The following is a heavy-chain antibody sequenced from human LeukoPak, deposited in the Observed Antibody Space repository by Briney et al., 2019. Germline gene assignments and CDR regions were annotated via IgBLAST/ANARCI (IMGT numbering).Heavy chain of an antibody. CDR3: AREVTPNDAFDI. CDR1: GFTFSSYS. Sequence: GGSLRLSCAASGFTFSSYSMNWVRQAPGKGLEWVSSISSSSSSYIYYADSVKGRFTISRDNAKNSLYLQMNSLRAEDTAVYYCAREVTPNDAFDIWGQGTMVTVSS. V-gene: IGHV3-21*01. J-gene: IGHJ3*02. D-gene: IGHD4-23*01. CDR2: ISSSSSSYI.